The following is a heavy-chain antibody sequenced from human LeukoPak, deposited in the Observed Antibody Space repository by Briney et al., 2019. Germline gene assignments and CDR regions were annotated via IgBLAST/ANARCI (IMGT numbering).Heavy chain of an antibody. V-gene: IGHV3-23*01. J-gene: IGHJ4*02. CDR1: GFTFSSYA. Sequence: GGSLRLSCAASGFTFSSYAMSWVRQAPGKGLEWASAISGSGGSTYYADSVKGRFTISRDNSKNTLYLQMNSLRAEDTAVYYCAKARGYSGSFDYWGQGTLVTVSS. D-gene: IGHD5-12*01. CDR2: ISGSGGST. CDR3: AKARGYSGSFDY.